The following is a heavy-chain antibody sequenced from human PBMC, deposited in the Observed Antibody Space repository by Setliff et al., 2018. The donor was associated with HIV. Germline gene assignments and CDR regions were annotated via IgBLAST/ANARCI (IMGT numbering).Heavy chain of an antibody. Sequence: GGSLRLSCAASGFTFSSYWMSWVRQAPGKGLEWVANIKQDGTEKYYVDSVKGRFAISRDNAKNSLKSLKTEDTAVYFCTRRRRGYCTSTSCLYYYYMDVWGKGTTGTVSS. D-gene: IGHD2-2*01. V-gene: IGHV3-7*03. CDR2: IKQDGTEK. CDR3: TRRRRGYCTSTSCLYYYYMDV. CDR1: GFTFSSYW. J-gene: IGHJ6*03.